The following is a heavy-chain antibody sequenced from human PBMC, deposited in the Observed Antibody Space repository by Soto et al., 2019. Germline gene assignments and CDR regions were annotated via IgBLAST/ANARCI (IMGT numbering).Heavy chain of an antibody. Sequence: SHSKTVVDGSICGYYWSWIRKPTEKGLEWIGYIYYSGSTNYNPSLKSRVTISIDTSKNKFSLKLSSLTAADTALYYWARLGGYSPYLAFRGKGTLVPVS. D-gene: IGHD6-13*01. CDR1: DGSICGYY. CDR2: IYYSGST. CDR3: ARLGGYSPYLAF. V-gene: IGHV4-59*08. J-gene: IGHJ4*02.